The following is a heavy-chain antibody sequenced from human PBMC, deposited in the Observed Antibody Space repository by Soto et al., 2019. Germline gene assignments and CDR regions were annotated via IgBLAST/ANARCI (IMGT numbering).Heavy chain of an antibody. Sequence: SETLSLTCTVSGGSISSYYWSWIRQPPGKGLEWIGYIYYSGSTNYNPSLKSRATISVDTSKNQFSLKLSSVTAADTAVYYCARGEYSSSWYNYWFDPWGQGTLVTVSS. CDR1: GGSISSYY. CDR2: IYYSGST. V-gene: IGHV4-59*01. J-gene: IGHJ5*02. D-gene: IGHD6-13*01. CDR3: ARGEYSSSWYNYWFDP.